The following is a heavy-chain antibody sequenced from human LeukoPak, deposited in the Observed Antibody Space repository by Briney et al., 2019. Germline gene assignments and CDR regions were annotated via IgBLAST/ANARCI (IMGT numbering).Heavy chain of an antibody. CDR1: GFTFDDYA. V-gene: IGHV3-9*03. CDR3: AKSDTPYDYDSSGYYSY. Sequence: GGSLRLSCAASGFTFDDYAMHWVRQAPGKDLEWVSGISWNSGSIGYADSVKGRFTISRDNARNSLYLQMNSLRAEDMALYYCAKSDTPYDYDSSGYYSYWGQGTLVTVSS. CDR2: ISWNSGSI. D-gene: IGHD3-22*01. J-gene: IGHJ4*02.